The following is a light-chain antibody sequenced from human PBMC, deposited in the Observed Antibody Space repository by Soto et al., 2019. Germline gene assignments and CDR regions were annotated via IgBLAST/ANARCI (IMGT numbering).Light chain of an antibody. J-gene: IGKJ3*01. Sequence: DIVLTQSPVTLSVSPGERATLSCRASQSISSDLAWYQQKPGQAPRLLIYDSSNRATGIPARFSGSGSGTDFTLTISSLEPEDFAVYYCHHHRHWPPFSFGPGTTVDVK. CDR2: DSS. CDR3: HHHRHWPPFS. CDR1: QSISSD. V-gene: IGKV3-11*01.